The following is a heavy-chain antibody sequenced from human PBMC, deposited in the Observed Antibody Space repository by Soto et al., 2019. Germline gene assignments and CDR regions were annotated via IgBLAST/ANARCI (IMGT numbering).Heavy chain of an antibody. CDR3: ARSGLPDPVVVVGHTPFDP. CDR1: GYTFTNYD. D-gene: IGHD2-15*01. J-gene: IGHJ5*02. V-gene: IGHV1-18*01. Sequence: QVQLVQSGAEAKKPGASVKVSCKASGYTFTNYDINWVRQAPGQGLEWMGWISAYNGDTNYAQKLQGRVTMTTDTPTSTAYMELRSLRSDDTAVYYCARSGLPDPVVVVGHTPFDPWGQGTLVTVSS. CDR2: ISAYNGDT.